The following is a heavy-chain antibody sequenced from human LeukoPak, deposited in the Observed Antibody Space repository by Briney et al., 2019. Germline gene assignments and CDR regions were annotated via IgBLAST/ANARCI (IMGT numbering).Heavy chain of an antibody. V-gene: IGHV3-23*01. Sequence: PGGSLRLSCAASGFTFSSNAMSWVRQAPGKGLEWASAISGTGHSTYYADPVKGRFTISRDNSKNTLDLHMNSLRAEDTAVYYCAKDLRVAVGRGYFDYWGQGTLVTVSS. J-gene: IGHJ4*02. D-gene: IGHD6-19*01. CDR2: ISGTGHST. CDR3: AKDLRVAVGRGYFDY. CDR1: GFTFSSNA.